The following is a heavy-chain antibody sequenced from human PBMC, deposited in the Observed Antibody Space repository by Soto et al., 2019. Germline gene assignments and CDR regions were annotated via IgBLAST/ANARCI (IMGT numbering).Heavy chain of an antibody. D-gene: IGHD2-2*01. CDR2: IWHDGSIQ. J-gene: IGHJ5*02. Sequence: QVHLVESGGAVVQPGRSLRLSCEASGFTFSSFGMHWVRQSQGEGLEWVGVIWHDGSIQLYADSVKGRFTISRHNSKNTLYLQMNRLRAEDAAVYYCARDRGTVEVPPAFSWFDPWGQGTLVTVSS. CDR1: GFTFSSFG. V-gene: IGHV3-33*01. CDR3: ARDRGTVEVPPAFSWFDP.